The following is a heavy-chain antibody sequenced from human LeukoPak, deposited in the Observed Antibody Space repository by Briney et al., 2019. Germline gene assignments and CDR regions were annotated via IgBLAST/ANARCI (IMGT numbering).Heavy chain of an antibody. D-gene: IGHD3-22*01. V-gene: IGHV3-21*01. Sequence: GGSLTLSCAASGFTFSSYGMSWVRQTPGKRLEWVSAISGSGGNTYDADSVKGRFTISRDNAKNSLYLQMNSLRAEDTAVYYCARDIYYYDSSGYYFPGGSDYWGQGTLVTVSS. J-gene: IGHJ4*02. CDR1: GFTFSSYG. CDR2: ISGSGGNT. CDR3: ARDIYYYDSSGYYFPGGSDY.